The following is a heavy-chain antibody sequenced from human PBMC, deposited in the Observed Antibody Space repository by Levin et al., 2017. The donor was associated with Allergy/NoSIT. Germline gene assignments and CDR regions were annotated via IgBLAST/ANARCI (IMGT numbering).Heavy chain of an antibody. J-gene: IGHJ4*02. CDR2: ISSSGSTI. CDR1: GFTFSDYY. V-gene: IGHV3-11*01. CDR3: ASSWGATGYYFDY. Sequence: GESLKISCAASGFTFSDYYMSWIRQAPGKGLEWVSYISSSGSTIYYADSVKGRFTISRDNAKTSLYLQMNSLRAEDTAVYYCASSWGATGYYFDYWGQGTLVTVSS. D-gene: IGHD5-12*01.